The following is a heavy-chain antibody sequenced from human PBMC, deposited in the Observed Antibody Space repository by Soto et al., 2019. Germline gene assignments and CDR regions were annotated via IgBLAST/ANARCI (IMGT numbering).Heavy chain of an antibody. CDR2: AANT. D-gene: IGHD3-22*01. J-gene: IGHJ5*02. V-gene: IGHV4-59*08. CDR3: ARHGREDGRGFYSWFDP. CDR1: GGSLSGDY. Sequence: QVQLQESGPGLVKPSETLSLTCTVSGGSLSGDYWSWIRQPPGKGLEWIGYAANTNYNPSLMGRVTISLDTSMNKFSLKLTAVTAADTAVYYCARHGREDGRGFYSWFDPWGQGILVTVSS.